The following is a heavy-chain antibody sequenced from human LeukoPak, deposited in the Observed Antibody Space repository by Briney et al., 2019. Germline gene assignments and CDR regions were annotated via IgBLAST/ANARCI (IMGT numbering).Heavy chain of an antibody. Sequence: EASVKVSCKASGYTFTGYYMHWVRQAPGQGLEWMGWINPNSGGTNYAQKFQGRVTMTRDTSINTAYMELSRLRSDDTAVYFCAKNRGGYSAGFWYFDLWGRGTLVTVSS. J-gene: IGHJ2*01. CDR1: GYTFTGYY. CDR2: INPNSGGT. D-gene: IGHD5-18*01. V-gene: IGHV1-2*02. CDR3: AKNRGGYSAGFWYFDL.